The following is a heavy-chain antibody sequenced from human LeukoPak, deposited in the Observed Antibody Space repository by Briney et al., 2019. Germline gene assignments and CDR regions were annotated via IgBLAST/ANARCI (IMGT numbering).Heavy chain of an antibody. Sequence: ASVKVSCKASGYTFTSYYMHWVRQAPGQGLEWMGIINPSGGSTSYAQKFQGRVTMTRDMSTSTVYMELSSLRSEDTAVYYCARDPGVWFGEFREGWFGPWGQGTLVTVSS. CDR3: ARDPGVWFGEFREGWFGP. D-gene: IGHD3-10*01. CDR1: GYTFTSYY. CDR2: INPSGGST. J-gene: IGHJ5*02. V-gene: IGHV1-46*01.